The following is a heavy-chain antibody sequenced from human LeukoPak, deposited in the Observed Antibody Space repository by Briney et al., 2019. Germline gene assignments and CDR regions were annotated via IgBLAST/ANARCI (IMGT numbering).Heavy chain of an antibody. CDR1: GGSISSGSYY. Sequence: PSETLSLTCTVSGGSISSGSYYWSWIRQPAGKGLEWIGYIYYSGSTNYNPSLKSRVTISVDTSKIQFSLKLSSVTAADTAVYYCATARDFWTPGWFDPWGQRTLVTVSS. CDR3: ATARDFWTPGWFDP. V-gene: IGHV4-61*10. D-gene: IGHD3/OR15-3a*01. J-gene: IGHJ5*02. CDR2: IYYSGST.